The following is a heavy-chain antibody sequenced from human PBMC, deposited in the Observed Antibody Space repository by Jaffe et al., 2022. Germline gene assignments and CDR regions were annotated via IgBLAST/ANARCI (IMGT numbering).Heavy chain of an antibody. Sequence: QVQLQESGPGLVKPSETLSLTCAVSGYSISSGYYWAWIRQPPGKGLEWIASIYNDGNTYYNPSLKSRVTISVDTSKNQVSLKLSFVTAADTAVYYCARHLGSEPGIAVPGTGWGQGTLVTVSS. CDR2: IYNDGNT. J-gene: IGHJ4*02. CDR1: GYSISSGYY. CDR3: ARHLGSEPGIAVPGTG. D-gene: IGHD6-19*01. V-gene: IGHV4-38-2*01.